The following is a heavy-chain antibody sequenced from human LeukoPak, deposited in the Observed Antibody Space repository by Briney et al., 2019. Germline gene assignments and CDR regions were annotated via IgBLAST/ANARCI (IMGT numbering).Heavy chain of an antibody. CDR2: IYSGGST. J-gene: IGHJ4*02. Sequence: GGSLRLSCAASGFTVSSNFLSWVRQPPGKGLEWVSDIYSGGSTYYAGSVKGRFTISRDNSKNTLYLQMNSLRAEDTAVYYCTRGGGGSFPHYWGQGTLVTVSS. CDR1: GFTVSSNF. V-gene: IGHV3-53*01. CDR3: TRGGGGSFPHY. D-gene: IGHD2-21*01.